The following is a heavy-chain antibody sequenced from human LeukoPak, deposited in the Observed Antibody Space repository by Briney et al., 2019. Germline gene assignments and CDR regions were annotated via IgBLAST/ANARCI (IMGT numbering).Heavy chain of an antibody. CDR1: GFTFSSYE. CDR3: AKDQLNRFCSGGSCSITHDY. J-gene: IGHJ4*02. CDR2: IKQDGSEK. Sequence: GGSLRLSCAASGFTFSSYEMNWVRQAPGKGLEWVANIKQDGSEKYYVDSVKGRFTISRDNAKNSLYLQMNSLRADDTAVYYCAKDQLNRFCSGGSCSITHDYWGQGTLVTVSS. V-gene: IGHV3-7*03. D-gene: IGHD2-15*01.